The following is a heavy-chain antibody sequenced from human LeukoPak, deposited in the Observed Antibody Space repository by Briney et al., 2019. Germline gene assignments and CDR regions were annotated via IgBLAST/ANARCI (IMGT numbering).Heavy chain of an antibody. CDR2: IYSGGST. Sequence: PGGSLRLSCAASGFTVSSNYMSWVRQAPGKGLEWVSVIYSGGSTYYADSVKGRFTISRDNSKNTLYLQMNSLRAEDTAVYYCAKAITMIVVVSAFDIWGQGTMVTVSS. D-gene: IGHD3-22*01. J-gene: IGHJ3*02. CDR1: GFTVSSNY. V-gene: IGHV3-53*01. CDR3: AKAITMIVVVSAFDI.